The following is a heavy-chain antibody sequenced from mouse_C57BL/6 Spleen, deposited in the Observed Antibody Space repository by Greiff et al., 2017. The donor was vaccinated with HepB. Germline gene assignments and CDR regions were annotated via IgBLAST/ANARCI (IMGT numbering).Heavy chain of an antibody. CDR1: GYTVGDWG. D-gene: IGHD1-1*01. CDR3: AREAFSTTVVATGDY. J-gene: IGHJ2*01. V-gene: IGHV1-59*01. CDR2: IDPSDSYT. Sequence: QGQRRQAGAERGRAGAAGRGAGEGSGYTVGDWGRGGVEGWPGQGLEWIGVIDPSDSYTNYNQKFKGKATLTVDTSSSTAYMQLSSLTSEDSAVYYCAREAFSTTVVATGDYWGQVTTLTVSS.